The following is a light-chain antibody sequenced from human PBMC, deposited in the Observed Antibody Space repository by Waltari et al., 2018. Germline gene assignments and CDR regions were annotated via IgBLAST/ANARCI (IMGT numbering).Light chain of an antibody. J-gene: IGKJ4*01. CDR1: QGISDY. CDR3: QKYNSAPHT. Sequence: DIQMTQSPSSLPASVGDRVTIPCRASQGISDYLAWYQQKPGKIPRLLIYATSTLQSGVSSRFSGSGSGTDFTLTITSLQPEDVANYYCQKYNSAPHTFGGGTKVEIK. CDR2: ATS. V-gene: IGKV1-27*01.